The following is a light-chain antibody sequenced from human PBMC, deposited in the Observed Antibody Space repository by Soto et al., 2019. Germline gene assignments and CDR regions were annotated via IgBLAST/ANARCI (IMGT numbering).Light chain of an antibody. CDR2: DAS. CDR1: QSVGGY. V-gene: IGKV3-11*01. CDR3: HQRSNWPPLT. Sequence: ESVLTQSPATLSLSPGESANLSCRASQSVGGYLDWYQQKPCQAPRLLIYDASNRASGIPARFSGSGSGTDFTLTISSLEPEDLAVYYCHQRSNWPPLTFGGGTKVEI. J-gene: IGKJ4*01.